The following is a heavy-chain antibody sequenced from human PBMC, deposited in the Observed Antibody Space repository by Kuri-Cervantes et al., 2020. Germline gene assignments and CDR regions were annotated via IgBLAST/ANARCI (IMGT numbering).Heavy chain of an antibody. V-gene: IGHV4-4*07. CDR3: ARDGAGNYYYYYGMDV. CDR1: GGSFTGYY. Sequence: GSLRLSCTVSGGSFTGYYWNWVRQPAGKGLEWIGRMYITRSAIYSPSFTSRVTMSVDTSKNQFSLNLRSVTAADTAVYYCARDGAGNYYYYYGMDVWGQGTTVTVSS. CDR2: MYITRSA. D-gene: IGHD6-19*01. J-gene: IGHJ6*02.